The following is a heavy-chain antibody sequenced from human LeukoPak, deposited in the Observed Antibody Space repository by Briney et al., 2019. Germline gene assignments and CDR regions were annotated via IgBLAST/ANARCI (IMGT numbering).Heavy chain of an antibody. CDR1: GFTFSSHW. V-gene: IGHV3-74*03. D-gene: IGHD5-18*01. CDR2: INGDGSNA. CDR3: AREALGYSYGYYFDY. J-gene: IGHJ4*02. Sequence: GGSLRLSCAASGFTFSSHWMHWVCQAPGKGLVWVSRINGDGSNATYADSVKGRFTISRDNSKNTLYLQMNSLRAEDTAVYYCAREALGYSYGYYFDYWGQGTLVTVSS.